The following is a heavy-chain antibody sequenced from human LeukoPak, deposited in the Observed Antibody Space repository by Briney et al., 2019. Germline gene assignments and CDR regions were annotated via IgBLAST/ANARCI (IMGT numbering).Heavy chain of an antibody. Sequence: SETLSLTCTVSGGSFNTYYWSWIRQPPGKGLEWLGYIYYSGSTNYNPSLKSRVTISVDTSKNQFSLKLSSVTAADTAVYYCARVITVRGVIFDYWGQGTLVTVSS. CDR3: ARVITVRGVIFDY. J-gene: IGHJ4*02. V-gene: IGHV4-59*01. D-gene: IGHD3-16*01. CDR1: GGSFNTYY. CDR2: IYYSGST.